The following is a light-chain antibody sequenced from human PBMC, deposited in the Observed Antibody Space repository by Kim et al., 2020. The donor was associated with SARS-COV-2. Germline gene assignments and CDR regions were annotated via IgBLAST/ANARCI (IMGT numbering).Light chain of an antibody. Sequence: DIIMTQSPDSLVVSLGERATINCKSSQSVLSRPNNENYLAWYQQKSGQPPKLLISWASRREYGVPDRFTGSGSGTDFTLTINSLQAEDVALYYCQQHYDAPLTFGGGTKVDIK. J-gene: IGKJ4*01. CDR2: WAS. V-gene: IGKV4-1*01. CDR1: QSVLSRPNNENY. CDR3: QQHYDAPLT.